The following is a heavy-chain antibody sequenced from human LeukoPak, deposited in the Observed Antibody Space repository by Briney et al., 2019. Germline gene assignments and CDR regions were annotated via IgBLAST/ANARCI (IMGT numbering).Heavy chain of an antibody. D-gene: IGHD1-1*01. Sequence: GESLKISCKGSGDTFATDWIGWVRQLPGKGLEWMGVIYPGDSRARYNPSFQGQITISADRSISTAYLQWSSLKASDTGMYYCGRWKFTGPWSDPWGQGTLVTVSS. V-gene: IGHV5-51*01. CDR3: GRWKFTGPWSDP. J-gene: IGHJ5*02. CDR2: IYPGDSRA. CDR1: GDTFATDW.